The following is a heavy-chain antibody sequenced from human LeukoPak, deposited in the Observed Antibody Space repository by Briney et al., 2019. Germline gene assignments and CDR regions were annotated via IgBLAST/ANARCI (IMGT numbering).Heavy chain of an antibody. J-gene: IGHJ4*02. CDR1: GGSFSGYY. CDR3: ARDGRGPQGRPDY. CDR2: INHSGST. D-gene: IGHD3-10*01. V-gene: IGHV4-34*01. Sequence: PSETLPLTCAVYGGSFSGYYWSWIRQPPGKGLEWIGEINHSGSTNYNPSLKSRVTISVDTSKNQFSLKLSSVTAVDTAVYYCARDGRGPQGRPDYWGQGNLVTVSS.